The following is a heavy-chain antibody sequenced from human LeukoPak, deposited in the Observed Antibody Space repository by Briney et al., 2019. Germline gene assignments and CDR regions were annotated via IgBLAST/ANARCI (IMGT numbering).Heavy chain of an antibody. CDR3: ARLYTNNWYPAGYYHYYYMDV. D-gene: IGHD6-13*01. J-gene: IGHJ6*03. CDR1: GYSFTSYW. V-gene: IGHV5-51*01. CDR2: IYPGDSDT. Sequence: GESLKISCKGSGYSFTSYWIGWVRQMPGKGLEWMGIIYPGDSDTRYSPSFQGQVTISADKSISTAYLQWSSLKASDTAMYYCARLYTNNWYPAGYYHYYYMDVWGKGTTVTVSS.